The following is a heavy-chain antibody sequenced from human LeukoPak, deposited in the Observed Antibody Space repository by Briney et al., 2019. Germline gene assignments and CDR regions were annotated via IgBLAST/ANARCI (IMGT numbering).Heavy chain of an antibody. J-gene: IGHJ4*02. CDR1: GGSISSYY. D-gene: IGHD6-6*01. CDR2: IYTSGST. CDR3: ARERYSSSPFDY. Sequence: SETLSLTCTVSGGSISSYYWSWIRQPAGKGLEWIGRIYTSGSTNYNPSPKSRVTMSVDTSKNQFSLKLSSVTAADTAVYYCARERYSSSPFDYWGQGTLVTVSS. V-gene: IGHV4-4*07.